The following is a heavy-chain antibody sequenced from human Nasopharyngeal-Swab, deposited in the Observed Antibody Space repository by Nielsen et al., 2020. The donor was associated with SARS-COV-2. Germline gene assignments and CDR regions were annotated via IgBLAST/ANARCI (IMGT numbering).Heavy chain of an antibody. CDR1: GGTFSNFA. J-gene: IGHJ6*02. CDR2: IIPIFGTP. Sequence: SVKVSCKASGGTFSNFAISWVRQAPGQGLEWMGGIIPIFGTPKDAQTFQGRVTITADESTSTAFMELSSLRSEDTAVYYCARSVYAILTGYDVYYYGLDVWSPGTTITVSS. V-gene: IGHV1-69*13. D-gene: IGHD3-9*01. CDR3: ARSVYAILTGYDVYYYGLDV.